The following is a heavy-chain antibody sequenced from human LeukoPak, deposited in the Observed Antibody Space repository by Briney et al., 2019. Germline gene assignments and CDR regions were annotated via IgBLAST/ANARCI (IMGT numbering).Heavy chain of an antibody. CDR3: AREGYSSGWYNWFDP. CDR1: GGPISSYY. V-gene: IGHV4-4*07. D-gene: IGHD6-19*01. CDR2: IYTSGST. J-gene: IGHJ5*02. Sequence: PSETLSLTCTVSGGPISSYYWSWIRQPAGKGLEWIGRIYTSGSTNYNPSLKSRVTMSVDTSKNQFSLKLSSVTAADTAVYYCAREGYSSGWYNWFDPWGQGTLVTVSS.